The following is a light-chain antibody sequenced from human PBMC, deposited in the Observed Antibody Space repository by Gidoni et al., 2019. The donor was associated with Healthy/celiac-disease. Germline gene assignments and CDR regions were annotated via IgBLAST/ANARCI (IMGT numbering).Light chain of an antibody. CDR3: QQSYSTVT. Sequence: DIQMTQSPSSLSASVGDRVTITCRASQSISSYLHWYQQKPGKAPKLLIYAASSVQSGVPSRCSGSGSGTDFTLTISRLQPEDVATYYCQQSYSTVTFGPGTKVDIK. CDR1: QSISSY. CDR2: AAS. V-gene: IGKV1-39*01. J-gene: IGKJ3*01.